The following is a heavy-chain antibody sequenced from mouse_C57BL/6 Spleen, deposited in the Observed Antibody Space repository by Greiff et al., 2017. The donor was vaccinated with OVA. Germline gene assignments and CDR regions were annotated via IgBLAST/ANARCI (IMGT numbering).Heavy chain of an antibody. D-gene: IGHD2-4*01. CDR1: GFTIKNTY. V-gene: IGHV14-3*01. J-gene: IGHJ2*01. CDR3: ARYDYDYDGALDD. Sequence: VQLQQSVAELVRPGASVKLSCTASGFTIKNTYMHWVKQRPEQGLEWIGRIDPANGNTKYAPKFQGKATITADTSSNTAYLQLSSLTSEDTASYYCARYDYDYDGALDDRGQGTTLTVAS. CDR2: IDPANGNT.